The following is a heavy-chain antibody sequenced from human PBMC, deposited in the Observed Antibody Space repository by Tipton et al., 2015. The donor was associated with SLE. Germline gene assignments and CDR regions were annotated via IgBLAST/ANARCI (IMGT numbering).Heavy chain of an antibody. V-gene: IGHV4-59*12. CDR1: GASITNYY. D-gene: IGHD1-26*01. CDR2: IHYSGAT. CDR3: ARDPLAVGDGESLDL. J-gene: IGHJ2*01. Sequence: LRLSCTVSGASITNYYWSWIRQPPGKGLEWIAFIHYSGATNYNPSLKSRVTISVDTSKNYFSLNLSSVTAADTAVYFCARDPLAVGDGESLDLWGRGTLVTVSS.